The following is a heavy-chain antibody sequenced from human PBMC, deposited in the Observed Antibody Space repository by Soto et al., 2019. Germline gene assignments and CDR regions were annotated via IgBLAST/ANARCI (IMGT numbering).Heavy chain of an antibody. CDR2: TYYSGST. CDR1: GGSISSYY. V-gene: IGHV4-59*01. Sequence: PSETLSLTCTVSGGSISSYYWSWIRQPPGKGLEWIGYTYYSGSTNYNPSLKSRVTMSVDTSRNQFSLKLNSVTAADTAVYYCARTYCSGGSCYPGSNWFDPWGQGTLVTVSS. D-gene: IGHD2-15*01. CDR3: ARTYCSGGSCYPGSNWFDP. J-gene: IGHJ5*02.